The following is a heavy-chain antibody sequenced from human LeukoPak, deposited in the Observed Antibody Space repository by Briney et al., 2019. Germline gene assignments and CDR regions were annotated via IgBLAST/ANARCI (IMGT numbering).Heavy chain of an antibody. J-gene: IGHJ4*02. V-gene: IGHV3-23*01. CDR1: GFTFSNAW. CDR3: AKRTMSAFDS. CDR2: ISGSGNGT. Sequence: PGGSLRLSCAASGFTFSNAWMSWVRQAPGKGLEWLSGISGSGNGTYYADSVKGRFIISRDNSKNMVYLQMNSLTVEDTATYYCAKRTMSAFDSWGQGTLLIVSS.